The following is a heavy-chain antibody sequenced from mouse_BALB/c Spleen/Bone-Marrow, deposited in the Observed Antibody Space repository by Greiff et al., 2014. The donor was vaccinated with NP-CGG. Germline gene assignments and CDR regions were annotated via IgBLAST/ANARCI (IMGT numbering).Heavy chain of an antibody. CDR2: ISSGGSNT. CDR1: GFTFITYG. Sequence: EVQVVESGGDLVKPGGSLKLSCAASGFTFITYGMSWVRQTPDKRLEWVATISSGGSNTYYPDSVKGRFTISRDNAKNTQYLQMSSLKSEDTAMYYCTRRGVYDERSAMDYWGQGTSVTVSS. D-gene: IGHD2-12*01. V-gene: IGHV5-6*01. J-gene: IGHJ4*01. CDR3: TRRGVYDERSAMDY.